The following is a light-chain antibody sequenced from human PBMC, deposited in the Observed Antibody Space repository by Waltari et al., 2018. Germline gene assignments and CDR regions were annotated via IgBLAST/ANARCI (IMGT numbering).Light chain of an antibody. Sequence: QSVLTQPPSVSAAPGQRVPISCSGGSSNTGNNYLSWYRQFPGTAPKLLIYENTERPSGIPGRFSGSKSGTSATLDITGLQAGDEADYYCGTWDSSLSGAVFGGGTHLTVL. CDR3: GTWDSSLSGAV. CDR1: SSNTGNNY. CDR2: ENT. V-gene: IGLV1-51*02. J-gene: IGLJ7*01.